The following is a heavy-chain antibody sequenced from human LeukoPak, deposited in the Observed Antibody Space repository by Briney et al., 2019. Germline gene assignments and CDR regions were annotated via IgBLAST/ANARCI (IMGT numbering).Heavy chain of an antibody. CDR3: ARGFRTMIGNWFDP. V-gene: IGHV4-34*01. D-gene: IGHD3-22*01. J-gene: IGHJ5*02. Sequence: GSLRLSCAASGFTFNTYVMSWVRQAPGKGLEWIGEINHSGSTNYNPSLKSRVTISVDTSKNQFSLKLSSVTAADTAVYYCARGFRTMIGNWFDPWGQGTLVTVSS. CDR2: INHSGST. CDR1: GFTFNTYV.